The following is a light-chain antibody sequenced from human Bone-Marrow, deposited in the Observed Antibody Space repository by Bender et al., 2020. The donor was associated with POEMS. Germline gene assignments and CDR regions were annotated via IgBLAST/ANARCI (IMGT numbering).Light chain of an antibody. V-gene: IGLV2-23*02. CDR2: EVT. CDR3: CSYITSSSVA. J-gene: IGLJ2*01. CDR1: SSDVGSFNL. Sequence: QSALTQPASVSGSPGLSITISCTGTSSDVGSFNLVSWYQQFPGRVPKLLISEVTKRPSGVSNRFSGSKSGNTASLTISGLQAEDEADYYCCSYITSSSVAFGGGTTLTVL.